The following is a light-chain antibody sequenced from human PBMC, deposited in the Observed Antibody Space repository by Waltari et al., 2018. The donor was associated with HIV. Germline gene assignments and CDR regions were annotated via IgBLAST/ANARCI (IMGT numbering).Light chain of an antibody. CDR2: DNN. Sequence: QSVMTQPPSVSAAPGQKVTISCSGLSNLGVNYVSWYQQVPGTAPKLLIYDNNKRPSGIPDRFSGSRSGTSATLDISGLQPGDEADYYCGTWDYSLDSGVFGGGTKLTVL. V-gene: IGLV1-51*01. CDR1: LSNLGVNY. J-gene: IGLJ3*02. CDR3: GTWDYSLDSGV.